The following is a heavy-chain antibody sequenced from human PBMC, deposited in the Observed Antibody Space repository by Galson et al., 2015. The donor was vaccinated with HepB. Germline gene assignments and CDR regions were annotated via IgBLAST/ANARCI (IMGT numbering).Heavy chain of an antibody. CDR3: TTLYNSSWFQGYSHYLDF. J-gene: IGHJ6*03. V-gene: IGHV3-15*01. Sequence: SLRLSCAASGFSFSNAWMNWVRQAPGKGLEWVGRIKNKTNGETMDYAAPVKGRFTISRDDSKNTLYLQLNSLKTEDTALYYCTTLYNSSWFQGYSHYLDFWGKGTTVTVSS. CDR1: GFSFSNAW. CDR2: IKNKTNGETM. D-gene: IGHD6-13*01.